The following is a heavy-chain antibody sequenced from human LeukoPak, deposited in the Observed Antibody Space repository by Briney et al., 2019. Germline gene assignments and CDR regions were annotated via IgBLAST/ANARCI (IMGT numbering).Heavy chain of an antibody. V-gene: IGHV1-58*02. D-gene: IGHD4-17*01. CDR1: GFTFTSSA. J-gene: IGHJ4*02. Sequence: SVTVSCKSSGFTFTSSAMQWVRQARGQRLEWVGWIVVGSGNTNYAQKFQERVTITRDMSTSTAYMELSSLRSEDTAVYYCAADLVSADGDYVDYWGQGTLVTVSS. CDR2: IVVGSGNT. CDR3: AADLVSADGDYVDY.